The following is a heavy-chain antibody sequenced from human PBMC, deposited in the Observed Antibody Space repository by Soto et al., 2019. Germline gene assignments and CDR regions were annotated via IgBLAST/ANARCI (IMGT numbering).Heavy chain of an antibody. CDR2: ISSSSSTI. CDR1: GFTFSSYS. V-gene: IGHV3-48*02. J-gene: IGHJ6*02. Sequence: EVQLVESGGGLVQPGGSLRLSCAASGFTFSSYSMNWVRQAPGKGLEWVSYISSSSSTIYYADSVKGRFTISRDNAKNSLYLKMNSLRDEDTAVYYCARDFEDIVVVPAADSEGYYYYYGMDVWGQGTTVTVSS. CDR3: ARDFEDIVVVPAADSEGYYYYYGMDV. D-gene: IGHD2-2*01.